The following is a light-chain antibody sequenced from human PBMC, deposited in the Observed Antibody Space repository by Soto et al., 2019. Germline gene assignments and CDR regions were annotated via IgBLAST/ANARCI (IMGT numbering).Light chain of an antibody. CDR3: QQRSHWPRGT. J-gene: IGKJ4*01. V-gene: IGKV3-11*01. CDR1: QSVSSY. Sequence: EIVLTQSPATLSLSPGERATLSCRASQSVSSYLAWYQQKPGQAPRLLIYDASNRATGIPARFSGSGSGTDFTLPLSSLEPEDFAVYYCQQRSHWPRGTFGGGTKVEIK. CDR2: DAS.